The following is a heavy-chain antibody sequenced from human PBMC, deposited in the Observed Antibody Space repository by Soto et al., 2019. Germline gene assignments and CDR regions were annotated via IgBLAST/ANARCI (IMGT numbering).Heavy chain of an antibody. J-gene: IGHJ6*02. CDR2: IIPIFGTA. Sequence: PSVKVSCKASGGTFSSYAISWVRQAPGQGLEWMGGIIPIFGTANYAQKFQGRVTITADESTSTAYMELSSLRSEDTAVYYCARDRVGYSSSSVRVVDVWGQGTTVTVSS. CDR1: GGTFSSYA. D-gene: IGHD6-6*01. CDR3: ARDRVGYSSSSVRVVDV. V-gene: IGHV1-69*13.